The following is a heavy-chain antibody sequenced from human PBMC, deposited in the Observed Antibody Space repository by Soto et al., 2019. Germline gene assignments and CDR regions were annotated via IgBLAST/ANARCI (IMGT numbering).Heavy chain of an antibody. CDR3: ARGTRYSYGSGLYYFDY. J-gene: IGHJ4*02. V-gene: IGHV4-34*09. CDR1: GGSFSGYY. Sequence: SETLTLTCAVYGGSFSGYYWSWIRQPPGKGLEWIGDINHSGSTYYNPSLKSRVTISVDTSKNQFSLKLSSVTAADTAVYYCARGTRYSYGSGLYYFDYWGQGTLVTVSS. CDR2: INHSGST. D-gene: IGHD5-18*01.